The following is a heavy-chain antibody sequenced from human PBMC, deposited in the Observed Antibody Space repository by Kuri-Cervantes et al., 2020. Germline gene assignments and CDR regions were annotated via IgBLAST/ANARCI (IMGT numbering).Heavy chain of an antibody. V-gene: IGHV3-30-3*01. Sequence: GESLKISCAASGFTFSSYAMHWVRRAPGKGLEWVAVISYDGSNKYYADSVKGRFTISRDNAKNSLYLQMNSLRAEDTAVYYCASPTIAVTGIISGTRNAFDIWGQGTMVTVSS. D-gene: IGHD6-19*01. CDR3: ASPTIAVTGIISGTRNAFDI. CDR2: ISYDGSNK. CDR1: GFTFSSYA. J-gene: IGHJ3*02.